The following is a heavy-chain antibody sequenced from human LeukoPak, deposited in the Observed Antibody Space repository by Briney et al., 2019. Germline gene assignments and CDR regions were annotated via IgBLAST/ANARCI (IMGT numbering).Heavy chain of an antibody. CDR3: ARDSRQWVEQLPYGWFDP. V-gene: IGHV3-21*06. Sequence: GGSLRLSCAASGFTFSAYSTNWVRQPPGKGLEWVSYISSSATYIYYADSVKGRFTISRDNAKNSLSLQMDSLRAEDTAVYYCARDSRQWVEQLPYGWFDPWGQGTLVTVSP. CDR1: GFTFSAYS. D-gene: IGHD1-26*01. J-gene: IGHJ5*02. CDR2: ISSSATYI.